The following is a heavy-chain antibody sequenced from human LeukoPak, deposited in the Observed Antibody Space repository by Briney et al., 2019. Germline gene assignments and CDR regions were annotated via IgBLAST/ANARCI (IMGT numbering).Heavy chain of an antibody. D-gene: IGHD3-10*01. J-gene: IGHJ4*02. CDR1: GDSISSYY. CDR3: ARDRGTGIDY. V-gene: IGHV4-59*01. Sequence: SETLSLTCTVSGDSISSYYWSWIRQPPGKGLKWIGYIYYNGRTNYNPSLKSRVTISLDTSKTQFSLKLSSVTAADTAVYYCARDRGTGIDYWGQGALVTVSS. CDR2: IYYNGRT.